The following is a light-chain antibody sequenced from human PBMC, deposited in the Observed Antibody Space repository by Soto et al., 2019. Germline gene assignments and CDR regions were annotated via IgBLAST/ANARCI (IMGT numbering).Light chain of an antibody. V-gene: IGKV3-20*01. Sequence: EIVMTQSPATLSLSPGERATLSCTASQSVSSNLAWYQQKPGQAPRLLIYGASSRATGIPDRFSGSGSGTDFTLTISRLEPEDFAVYYCQQYGSSPITFGQGTRLEIK. CDR1: QSVSSN. CDR2: GAS. CDR3: QQYGSSPIT. J-gene: IGKJ5*01.